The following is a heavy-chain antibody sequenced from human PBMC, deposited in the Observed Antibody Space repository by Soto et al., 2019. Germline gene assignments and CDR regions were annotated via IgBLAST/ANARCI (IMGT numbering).Heavy chain of an antibody. J-gene: IGHJ4*02. Sequence: ASVKVSCKASANTFTSYGISWVRQAPGQGLEWMGWISAYNGNTNYAQKLQGRVTMTTDTSTSTAYMELRSMRSADTDVYDCARWGGGDFSGYWGQGTLVTVSS. V-gene: IGHV1-18*01. CDR2: ISAYNGNT. CDR1: ANTFTSYG. D-gene: IGHD2-21*02. CDR3: ARWGGGDFSGY.